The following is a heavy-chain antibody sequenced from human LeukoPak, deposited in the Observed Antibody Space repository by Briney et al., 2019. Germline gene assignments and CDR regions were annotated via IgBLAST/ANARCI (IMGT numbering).Heavy chain of an antibody. Sequence: GGSLRLSCAVSGLDFSSNWMHWVRHAPGQGLVWVSRIKGDGISTNYADSVKGRFTISRDIAKNTLYLQMNSLRAEDTGVYYCAKDHYWSIDYWGRGTLVTVSS. CDR2: IKGDGIST. D-gene: IGHD3-3*01. V-gene: IGHV3-74*01. J-gene: IGHJ4*02. CDR3: AKDHYWSIDY. CDR1: GLDFSSNW.